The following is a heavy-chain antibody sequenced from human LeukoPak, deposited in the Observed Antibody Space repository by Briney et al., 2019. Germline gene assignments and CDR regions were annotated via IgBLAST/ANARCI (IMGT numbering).Heavy chain of an antibody. D-gene: IGHD3-10*01. CDR1: GFTVSSNY. Sequence: GGSLRLSCAASGFTVSSNYMSWVRQAPGKGLEWVSVIYSGGSTYYAHSVKGRFTISRDNSKNTLYLQMNSLRAEDTAVYYCARGISDYYYGSGSYSYYFDYWGQGTLVTVSS. J-gene: IGHJ4*02. CDR3: ARGISDYYYGSGSYSYYFDY. CDR2: IYSGGST. V-gene: IGHV3-53*01.